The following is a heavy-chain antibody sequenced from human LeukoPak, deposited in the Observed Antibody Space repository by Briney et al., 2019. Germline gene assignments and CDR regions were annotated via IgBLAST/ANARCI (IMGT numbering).Heavy chain of an antibody. CDR1: GGSISSGSYY. D-gene: IGHD3-16*02. V-gene: IGHV4-61*02. CDR3: ARDHYDYVWGSYRYSDY. CDR2: IYTSGST. J-gene: IGHJ4*02. Sequence: PSETLSLTCTVSGGSISSGSYYWSWIRQPAGKGLEWIGRIYTSGSTNYNPSLKSRVTISVDTSKNQFSLKLSSVTAADTAVYYCARDHYDYVWGSYRYSDYWGQGTLVTVSS.